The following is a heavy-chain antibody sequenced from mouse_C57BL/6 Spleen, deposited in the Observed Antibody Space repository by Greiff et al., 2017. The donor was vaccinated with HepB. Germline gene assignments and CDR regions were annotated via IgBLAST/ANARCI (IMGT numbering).Heavy chain of an antibody. J-gene: IGHJ2*01. CDR1: GYAFSSSW. Sequence: VQLQQSGPELVKPGASVKISCKASGYAFSSSWMNWVKQRPGKGLEWIGRIYPGDGDTNYNGKFKGKATLTADKSSSTAYMQLRSLTSEDSAVYFCARGEYGYDRSFDYGGQGTTLTVSS. CDR2: IYPGDGDT. V-gene: IGHV1-82*01. CDR3: ARGEYGYDRSFDY. D-gene: IGHD2-2*01.